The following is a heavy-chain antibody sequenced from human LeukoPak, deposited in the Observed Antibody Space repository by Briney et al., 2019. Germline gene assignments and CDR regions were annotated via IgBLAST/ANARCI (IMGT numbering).Heavy chain of an antibody. D-gene: IGHD6-13*01. Sequence: GGSLRLSCAASGFTFDNYAMHWVRQAPGKGLEWVAVISYDASNKYYADSVKGRFTISRDNSKNTLSLQMNSLRAEDTAVYFCARDNYSSSWYKGEFVYWGQGTLVTVSS. J-gene: IGHJ4*02. CDR1: GFTFDNYA. CDR3: ARDNYSSSWYKGEFVY. CDR2: ISYDASNK. V-gene: IGHV3-30-3*01.